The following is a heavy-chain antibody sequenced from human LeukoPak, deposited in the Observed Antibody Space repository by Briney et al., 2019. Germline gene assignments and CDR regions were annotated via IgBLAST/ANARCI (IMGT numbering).Heavy chain of an antibody. Sequence: SETLSLTCTVSGGSINTYYWNWIRQPPGKGLEWIGYSHYSGSTNYSPSLKSRVTISVDTSNNQFSLRLSSVTAADTAVYYCARDVTASASGSYYFDYWSQGTLVTVSS. CDR3: ARDVTASASGSYYFDY. CDR1: GGSINTYY. J-gene: IGHJ4*02. V-gene: IGHV4-59*01. CDR2: SHYSGST. D-gene: IGHD1-26*01.